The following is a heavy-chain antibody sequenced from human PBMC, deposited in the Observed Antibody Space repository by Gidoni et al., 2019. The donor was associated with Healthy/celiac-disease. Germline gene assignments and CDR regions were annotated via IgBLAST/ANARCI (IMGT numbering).Heavy chain of an antibody. CDR3: ARNANYYDSSGYYRNWYFDL. D-gene: IGHD3-22*01. CDR1: GFTFSSYS. CDR2: ISSSSSTI. V-gene: IGHV3-48*02. Sequence: EVQLVESGGGLVQPGGSLRLSCAASGFTFSSYSMNWVRQAPGKGLEWVSYISSSSSTIYYADSVKGRFTISRDNAKNSLYLQMNSLRDEDTAVYYCARNANYYDSSGYYRNWYFDLWGRGTLVTVSS. J-gene: IGHJ2*01.